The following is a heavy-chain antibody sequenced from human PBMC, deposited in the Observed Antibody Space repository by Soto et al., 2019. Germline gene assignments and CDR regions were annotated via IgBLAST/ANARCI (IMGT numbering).Heavy chain of an antibody. CDR3: ARRDYIWGSHGATIDY. CDR2: ISAYNGNT. V-gene: IGHV1-18*01. CDR1: GYTFTSYG. D-gene: IGHD3-16*01. Sequence: ASVKVSCKASGYTFTSYGISWVRQAPGQGLEWMGWISAYNGNTNYAQKLQGRVTMTTDTSTSTAYMELRSLRSDDTAVYYCARRDYIWGSHGATIDYWGQGTLVTVSS. J-gene: IGHJ4*02.